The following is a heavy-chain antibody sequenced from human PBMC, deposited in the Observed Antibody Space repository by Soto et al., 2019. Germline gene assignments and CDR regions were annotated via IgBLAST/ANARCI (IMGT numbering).Heavy chain of an antibody. J-gene: IGHJ4*02. D-gene: IGHD5-12*01. V-gene: IGHV1-2*02. CDR2: TNPNSGAT. CDR1: GDTFTDSF. Sequence: GASVKVSCKATGDTFTDSFMHWFLQAPGQGLEWMGWTNPNSGATDYAQKFQGRVTMTRDTSISTAYMELSRLKSDDTAVYYCARDLGGYDLYVPESWGQGTLATVPS. CDR3: ARDLGGYDLYVPES.